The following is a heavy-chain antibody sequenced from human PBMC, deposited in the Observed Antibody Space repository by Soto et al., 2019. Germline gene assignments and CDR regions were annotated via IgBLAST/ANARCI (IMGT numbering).Heavy chain of an antibody. D-gene: IGHD2-8*01. V-gene: IGHV1-2*04. J-gene: IGHJ6*02. Sequence: ASVKVSCKASGDSFTDYHIHWVRQAPGQGLEWLGRLNPKSGGTNTAQKFQGWVTMTTDKSISTASMELTRLTSDDTAIYYCARGDSTDCSNGVCSFFYNHDMDVWGQGTTVTVSS. CDR3: ARGDSTDCSNGVCSFFYNHDMDV. CDR2: LNPKSGGT. CDR1: GDSFTDYH.